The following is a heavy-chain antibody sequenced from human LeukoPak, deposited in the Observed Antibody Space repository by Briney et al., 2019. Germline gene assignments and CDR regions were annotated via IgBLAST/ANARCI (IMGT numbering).Heavy chain of an antibody. Sequence: SETLSLTCTVSGGSISSSSYYWGWIRQPPGKGLEWIGNIYYSGSTYYNPSLKSRVIISVDTSKNQFSLKLSSVTAADTAVYYCARDRLQLQSWGQGTLVTVSS. V-gene: IGHV4-39*07. CDR2: IYYSGST. D-gene: IGHD5-24*01. CDR3: ARDRLQLQS. CDR1: GGSISSSSYY. J-gene: IGHJ5*02.